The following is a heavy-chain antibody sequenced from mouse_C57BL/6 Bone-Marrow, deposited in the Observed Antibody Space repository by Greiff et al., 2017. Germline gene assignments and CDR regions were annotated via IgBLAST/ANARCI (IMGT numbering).Heavy chain of an antibody. Sequence: LVESGAELVRPGSSVKLSCKDSYFAFMASAMHWVKQRPGHGLEWIGSFTMYSDATEYSENFKGKATLTANTSSSTAYMELSSLTSEGSAVYYCARGGYDYDENYAMDYWGQGTSVTVSS. V-gene: IGHV1-49*01. J-gene: IGHJ4*01. CDR3: ARGGYDYDENYAMDY. D-gene: IGHD2-4*01. CDR2: FTMYSDAT. CDR1: YFAFMASA.